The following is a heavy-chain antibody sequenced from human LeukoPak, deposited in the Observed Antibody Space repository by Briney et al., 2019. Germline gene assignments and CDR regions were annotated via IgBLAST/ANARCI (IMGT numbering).Heavy chain of an antibody. V-gene: IGHV3-30-3*01. CDR2: ISYDGSNK. CDR3: ARGLHYYYYGMDV. D-gene: IGHD3-10*01. J-gene: IGHJ6*02. Sequence: PGRSLRLSCTASGFTFGDYAMSWVRQAPGKGLEWVAVISYDGSNKYYADSVKGRFTVSRDNSKNTLYLQMNSLRAEDTAVYYCARGLHYYYYGMDVWGQGTTVTVSS. CDR1: GFTFGDYA.